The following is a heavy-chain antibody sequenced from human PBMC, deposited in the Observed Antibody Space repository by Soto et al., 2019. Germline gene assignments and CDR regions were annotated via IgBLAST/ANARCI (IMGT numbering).Heavy chain of an antibody. J-gene: IGHJ4*02. CDR1: GFTISNNY. V-gene: IGHV3-53*01. CDR3: AKDRRAGGNSAFYFDF. CDR2: IYSIGPK. D-gene: IGHD3-16*01. Sequence: GGSLRLSCAASGFTISNNYMNWVRQAPGKGLEWVSVIYSIGPKYYADSVKGRFTISRDNSHNTLYLQVHSLTAEDTAVYYCAKDRRAGGNSAFYFDFWGQGAQVTVS.